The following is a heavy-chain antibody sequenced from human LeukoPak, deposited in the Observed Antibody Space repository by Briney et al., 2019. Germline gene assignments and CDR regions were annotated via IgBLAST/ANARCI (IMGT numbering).Heavy chain of an antibody. CDR3: ARAPGDCSSTSCYGGAFDI. CDR1: GGSISTYY. D-gene: IGHD2-2*01. Sequence: SETLSLTCAVSGGSISTYYWSWIRQPAGKGLEWIGRIYTSGSTNYNPSLKSRVTMSVDTSKNQFSLKLSSVTAADTAVYYCARAPGDCSSTSCYGGAFDIWGQGTMVTVSS. J-gene: IGHJ3*02. V-gene: IGHV4-4*07. CDR2: IYTSGST.